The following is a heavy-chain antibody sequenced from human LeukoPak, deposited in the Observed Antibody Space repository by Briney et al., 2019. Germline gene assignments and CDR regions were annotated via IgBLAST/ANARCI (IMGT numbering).Heavy chain of an antibody. Sequence: GGSLRLSCAASGFTFSSYSMNWVRQAPGKGLEWVSYISSSSSTIYYADSVKGRFTISRDNAKNSLYLQMNGLRAEDTAVYYCARDLRGYYYDSSGYSYDYWGQGTLVTVSS. V-gene: IGHV3-48*04. CDR2: ISSSSSTI. D-gene: IGHD3-22*01. J-gene: IGHJ4*02. CDR3: ARDLRGYYYDSSGYSYDY. CDR1: GFTFSSYS.